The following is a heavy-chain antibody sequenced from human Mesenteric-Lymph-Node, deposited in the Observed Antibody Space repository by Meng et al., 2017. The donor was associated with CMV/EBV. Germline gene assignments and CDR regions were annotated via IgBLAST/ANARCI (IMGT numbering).Heavy chain of an antibody. CDR3: ARATRRKGGIDY. J-gene: IGHJ4*02. CDR1: GFTFSYYW. D-gene: IGHD5-12*01. Sequence: ESLKISCAGSGFTFSYYWMSWVRQAPGKGLEWIGEINDGGNTNYNPSLKSRVTISVDTSKNQFSLKLSSVTAADTAVYYCARATRRKGGIDYWGQGTLVTVSS. CDR2: INDGGNT. V-gene: IGHV4-34*01.